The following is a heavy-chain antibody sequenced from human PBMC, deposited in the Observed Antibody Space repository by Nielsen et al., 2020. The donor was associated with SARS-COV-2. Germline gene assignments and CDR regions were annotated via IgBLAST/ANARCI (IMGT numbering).Heavy chain of an antibody. Sequence: ASVKVSCKASGYTFTSYAMHWVRQAPGQRLEWMGWINAGNGNTKYSQKFQGRVTITRDTSASTAYMELSSLRSEDTAVYYCAREGDDILTGPHFDYWGQGTLVTVSS. CDR3: AREGDDILTGPHFDY. D-gene: IGHD3-9*01. CDR2: INAGNGNT. CDR1: GYTFTSYA. J-gene: IGHJ4*02. V-gene: IGHV1-3*01.